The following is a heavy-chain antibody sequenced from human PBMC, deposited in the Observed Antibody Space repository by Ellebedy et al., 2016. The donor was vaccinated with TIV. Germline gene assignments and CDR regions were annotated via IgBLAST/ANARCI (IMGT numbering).Heavy chain of an antibody. Sequence: MPSETLSLTCTVSGVSITTNYGSWIRQTPGKGLEWIGYIYYGGGINYNPSLKSRVTLSLDTSKNNFSLNLTSVTAADTAVYYCARPYGSGWLGRSAFDIWGQGTLVTVSS. J-gene: IGHJ3*02. D-gene: IGHD6-19*01. CDR2: IYYGGGI. CDR3: ARPYGSGWLGRSAFDI. CDR1: GVSITTNY. V-gene: IGHV4-59*12.